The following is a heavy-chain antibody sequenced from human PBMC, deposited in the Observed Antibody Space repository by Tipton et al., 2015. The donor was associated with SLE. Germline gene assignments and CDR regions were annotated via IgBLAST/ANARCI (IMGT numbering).Heavy chain of an antibody. CDR2: IHYSGTT. Sequence: TLSLTCTVSGGSISSYYWSWIRQPPGKGLEWIGYIHYSGTTNYNPSLKSRVTMSVDTSKNQFSLNLRSVTAADTAVYYCARAPHGYCSSTSCYPLTHYHYYMDVWGKGTTVTVSS. CDR3: ARAPHGYCSSTSCYPLTHYHYYMDV. J-gene: IGHJ6*03. CDR1: GGSISSYY. D-gene: IGHD2-2*01. V-gene: IGHV4-59*12.